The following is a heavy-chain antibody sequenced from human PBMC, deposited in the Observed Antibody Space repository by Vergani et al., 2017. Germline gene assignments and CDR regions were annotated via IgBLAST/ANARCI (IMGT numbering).Heavy chain of an antibody. V-gene: IGHV3-30-3*01. CDR2: ISYDGSNR. CDR3: ARDVCYVSVGDYSIWCSIDY. J-gene: IGHJ4*02. Sequence: QVQLVESGGGVVQPGRSLRLSCAASGFTFSSYAMHWVRQAPGKGLEWVAVISYDGSNRYYADSVKGRFTISRDNSKNTLYLQMNSLRAEDTAVYYCARDVCYVSVGDYSIWCSIDYWGQGTLVTVSS. CDR1: GFTFSSYA. D-gene: IGHD4-11*01.